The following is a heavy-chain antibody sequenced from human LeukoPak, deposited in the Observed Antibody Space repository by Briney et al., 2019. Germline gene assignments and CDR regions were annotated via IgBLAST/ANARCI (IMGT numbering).Heavy chain of an antibody. CDR2: IIPIFGTA. CDR1: GGTFSSYA. V-gene: IGHV1-69*05. CDR3: ARAVFPSMTVVVNLNYYYYMDV. D-gene: IGHD3-22*01. J-gene: IGHJ6*03. Sequence: SVKVSCKASGGTFSSYAISWVRQAPGQGLEWMGGIIPIFGTANYAQKFQGRVTITTDESTSTAYMELSSLRSEDTAVYYCARAVFPSMTVVVNLNYYYYMDVWGKGTTVTVSS.